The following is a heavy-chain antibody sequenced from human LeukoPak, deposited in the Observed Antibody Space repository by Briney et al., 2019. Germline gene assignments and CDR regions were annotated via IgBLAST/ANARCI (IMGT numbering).Heavy chain of an antibody. Sequence: PGGSLRLPCAASRFTFSNFGMSWVRQAPGKGLEWVSAISGSGGSTYYADSVKGRFTISRDNSKNTLYLQMNSLRAEDTAVYYCAKSSYYDSSGYYREYYFDYWGQGTLVTVSS. CDR3: AKSSYYDSSGYYREYYFDY. J-gene: IGHJ4*02. D-gene: IGHD3-22*01. CDR2: ISGSGGST. CDR1: RFTFSNFG. V-gene: IGHV3-23*01.